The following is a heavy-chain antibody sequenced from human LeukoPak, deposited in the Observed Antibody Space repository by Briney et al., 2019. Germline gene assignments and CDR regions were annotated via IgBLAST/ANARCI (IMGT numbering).Heavy chain of an antibody. CDR3: ARGDNSASWSGPMDV. D-gene: IGHD3-3*01. J-gene: IGHJ6*04. CDR1: GYTFTSYD. CDR2: MNPNSDNT. V-gene: IGHV1-8*01. Sequence: GASVKVSCKASGYTFTSYDINWVRQATGQGLEWMGWMNPNSDNTANAQKFQGRLTMTRNTSISTAYMELSSLTSEDTAVYYCARGDNSASWSGPMDVWGKGTTLTVSS.